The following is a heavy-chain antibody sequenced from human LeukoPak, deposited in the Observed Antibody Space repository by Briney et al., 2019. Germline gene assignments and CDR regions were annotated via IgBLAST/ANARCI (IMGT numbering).Heavy chain of an antibody. V-gene: IGHV3-30*02. CDR1: GFTFSSYG. CDR3: ARELLGTIDAFDM. Sequence: GGSLRLSCAASGFTFSSYGMHWVRQAPGKGLEWVAFIRYDGSNKYYADSVKGRFTISRDNSKNTLYLQMNSLRAEDTAVYYCARELLGTIDAFDMWGQGTMVTVSS. D-gene: IGHD7-27*01. CDR2: IRYDGSNK. J-gene: IGHJ3*02.